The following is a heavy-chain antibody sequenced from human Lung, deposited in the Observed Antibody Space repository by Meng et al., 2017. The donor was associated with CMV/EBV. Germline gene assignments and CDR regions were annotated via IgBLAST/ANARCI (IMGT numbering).Heavy chain of an antibody. CDR3: ATDLYYDDSGLRDY. V-gene: IGHV3-15*01. CDR2: IISEADGGTT. D-gene: IGHD3-22*01. J-gene: IGHJ4*02. CDR1: GFNFRKAW. Sequence: GFNFRKAWVSWVVQAPGKGLEWFGRIISEADGGTTTPSPPLHPRFTISRDDSKNTLYLQMNSLKTEDTAMYYCATDLYYDDSGLRDYWGRGTLVTVSS.